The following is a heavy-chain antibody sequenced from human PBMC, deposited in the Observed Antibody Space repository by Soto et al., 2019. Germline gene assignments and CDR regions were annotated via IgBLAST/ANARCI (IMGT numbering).Heavy chain of an antibody. V-gene: IGHV4-31*03. CDR3: ARGEIVMVD. CDR1: GGSINRARSY. J-gene: IGHJ4*02. CDR2: ISHNGIT. Sequence: QVQLQESGPGLVNPSQTLPLHCTVSGGSINRARSYWRWLRESPGRGLEWIGYISHNGITWYNPSLQSRVSISIDKSKDHFSLEVRSVTAADTAFYYCARGEIVMVDWGQGALVTVSS. D-gene: IGHD3-22*01.